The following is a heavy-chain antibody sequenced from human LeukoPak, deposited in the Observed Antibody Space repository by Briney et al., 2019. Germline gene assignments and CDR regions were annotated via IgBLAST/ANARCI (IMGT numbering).Heavy chain of an antibody. D-gene: IGHD3-16*02. Sequence: SETLSLTCTVSGGSISSYYWSWIRQPAGKGLEWIGEINHSGSTNYNPSLKSRVTISVDTSKNQFSLKLSSVTAADTAVYYCARRRTFGGVIVIRKNNWFDPWGQGTLVTVSS. CDR3: ARRRTFGGVIVIRKNNWFDP. J-gene: IGHJ5*02. CDR1: GGSISSYY. CDR2: INHSGST. V-gene: IGHV4-34*01.